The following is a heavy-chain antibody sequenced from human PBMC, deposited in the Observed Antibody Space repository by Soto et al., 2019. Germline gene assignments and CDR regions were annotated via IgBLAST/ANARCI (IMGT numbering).Heavy chain of an antibody. V-gene: IGHV3-53*04. CDR1: AFTISTSY. D-gene: IGHD3-10*01. Sequence: VQQSGGGLVQPGGSLRLSCVASAFTISTSYMSWVRQAPGKGLEWVSLIYSRGTTFYADSVKGRFTTSRHNSNNTLYLQMNSLRAEATAVYCWAGGGSIEMSTIPVFDYWGQGTLVTVSS. J-gene: IGHJ4*02. CDR2: IYSRGTT. CDR3: AGGGSIEMSTIPVFDY.